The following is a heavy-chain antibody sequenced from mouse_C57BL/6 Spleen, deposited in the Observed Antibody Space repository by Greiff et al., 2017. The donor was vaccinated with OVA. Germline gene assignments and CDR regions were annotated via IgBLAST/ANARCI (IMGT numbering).Heavy chain of an antibody. Sequence: EVQLQQSGPELVKPGDSVKISCKASGYSFTGYFMNWVMQSHGKSLEWIGRINPYNGDTFYNQKFKGKATLTVDKSSSTAHMERRSLTSDDSAVYYCARSDDCYYQAWFAYWGQGTLVTVSA. CDR2: INPYNGDT. J-gene: IGHJ3*01. CDR1: GYSFTGYF. V-gene: IGHV1-20*01. D-gene: IGHD2-3*01. CDR3: ARSDDCYYQAWFAY.